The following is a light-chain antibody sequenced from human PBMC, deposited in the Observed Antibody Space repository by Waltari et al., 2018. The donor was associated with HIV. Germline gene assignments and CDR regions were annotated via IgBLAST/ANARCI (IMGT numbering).Light chain of an antibody. CDR3: QSYDTSNHLI. CDR2: EDT. Sequence: FMLTQPHSMSESPGRTVTISCTRSSGNIASNSVQWSQQRPGIAPLTVIYEDTQRPSGVPERFSGSLDSSSNSASLTISGLRSEDEADYYCQSYDTSNHLIFGGGTKLTVL. V-gene: IGLV6-57*04. J-gene: IGLJ2*01. CDR1: SGNIASNS.